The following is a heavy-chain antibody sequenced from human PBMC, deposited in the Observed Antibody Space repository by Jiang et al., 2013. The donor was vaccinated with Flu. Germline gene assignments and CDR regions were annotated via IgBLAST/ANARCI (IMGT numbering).Heavy chain of an antibody. D-gene: IGHD3-3*01. CDR3: ARDYDFRSGLHRRDFDY. J-gene: IGHJ4*02. Sequence: QSGSELKKPGASVKVSCKASGYTFTTYALNWVRQAPGQGLEWMGWINTNTGNPTYAQGFTGRFVFSLDTSVSTAYLQISSLKAEDSAVYYCARDYDFRSGLHRRDFDYWGQGNPGHRLR. CDR1: GYTFTTYA. CDR2: INTNTGNP. V-gene: IGHV7-4-1*02.